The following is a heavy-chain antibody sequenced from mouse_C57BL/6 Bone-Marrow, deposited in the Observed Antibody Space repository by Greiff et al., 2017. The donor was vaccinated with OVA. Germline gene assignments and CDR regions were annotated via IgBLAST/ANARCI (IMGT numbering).Heavy chain of an antibody. CDR2: IYPGDGDT. CDR1: GYAFSSSW. CDR3: ARWHYYGSSPPFAY. D-gene: IGHD1-1*01. V-gene: IGHV1-82*01. Sequence: VQLQQSGPELVKPGASVKISCKASGYAFSSSWMNWVKQRPGKGLEWIGRIYPGDGDTNYNGKFKGKATLTADKSSSTAYMQLSSLTSEDSAVYYCARWHYYGSSPPFAYWGQGTLVTVSA. J-gene: IGHJ3*01.